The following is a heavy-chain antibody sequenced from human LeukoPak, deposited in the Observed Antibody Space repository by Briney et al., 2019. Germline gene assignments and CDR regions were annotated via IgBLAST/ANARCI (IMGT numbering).Heavy chain of an antibody. V-gene: IGHV6-1*01. J-gene: IGHJ4*02. CDR2: TYHRSKWYS. D-gene: IGHD5-12*01. Sequence: SQTLSLTCDISGDSVSSNTAAWNWLRQSPSRGLEWLGRTYHRSKWYSDNALSVQGRIAINADTFRNQVSLRLNSVTPEDTAVYYCVRQRAGEVATIGFDFWGQGTLVTVSS. CDR3: VRQRAGEVATIGFDF. CDR1: GDSVSSNTAA.